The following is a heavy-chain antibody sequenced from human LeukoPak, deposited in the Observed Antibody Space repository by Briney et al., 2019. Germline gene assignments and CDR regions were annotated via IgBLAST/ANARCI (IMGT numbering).Heavy chain of an antibody. J-gene: IGHJ4*02. CDR3: ATDPPSSGYYTGFDY. CDR2: FDPEDGET. D-gene: IGHD3-22*01. V-gene: IGHV1-24*01. CDR1: GYTLTELS. Sequence: ASVKVSCQVSGYTLTELSMHWVRQAPGKGLEWMGGFDPEDGETIYAQKFQGRVTMTEDTSTDTAYMELSSLRSEDTAVYYCATDPPSSGYYTGFDYWGQGTLVTVSS.